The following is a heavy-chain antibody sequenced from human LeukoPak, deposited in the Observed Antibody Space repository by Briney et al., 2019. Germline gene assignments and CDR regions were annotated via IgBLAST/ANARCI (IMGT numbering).Heavy chain of an antibody. CDR3: AKDLHSYDSSGYYWGAFDI. CDR2: ISGSGGST. V-gene: IGHV3-23*01. D-gene: IGHD3-22*01. Sequence: GGSLRLSCAASGFTFSSYAMSWVRQAPGKGLEWVPAISGSGGSTYYADSVKGRFTISRDNSKNTLYLQMNSLRAEDTAVYYCAKDLHSYDSSGYYWGAFDIWGQGTIVTVSS. CDR1: GFTFSSYA. J-gene: IGHJ3*02.